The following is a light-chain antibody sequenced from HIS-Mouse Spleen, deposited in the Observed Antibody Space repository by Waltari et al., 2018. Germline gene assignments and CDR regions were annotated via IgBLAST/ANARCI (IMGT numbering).Light chain of an antibody. CDR3: YSTDSSGNHRV. CDR2: EDS. V-gene: IGLV3-10*01. J-gene: IGLJ2*01. Sequence: SYELTQPPSVSVSPGQTARITCSGDALPKKYAYWYQQKSGQAPVLVNYEDSKRPSGIPERFSGSSSGTMATLTISGARVADEADYYCYSTDSSGNHRVFGGGTKLTVL. CDR1: ALPKKY.